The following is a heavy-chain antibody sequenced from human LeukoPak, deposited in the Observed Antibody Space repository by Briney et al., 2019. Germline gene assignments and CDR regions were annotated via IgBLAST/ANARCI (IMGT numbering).Heavy chain of an antibody. Sequence: GGSLRLSCAASGFTFSSNAMSWVRQAPGKGLEWVSHITGSGGNTYYADSVKGRFTISRDNSKNTLYLQMNSLRAEDTAIYYCARARYISNFDCWGQGTLVTVSS. D-gene: IGHD6-13*01. CDR2: ITGSGGNT. CDR1: GFTFSSNA. V-gene: IGHV3-23*01. J-gene: IGHJ4*02. CDR3: ARARYISNFDC.